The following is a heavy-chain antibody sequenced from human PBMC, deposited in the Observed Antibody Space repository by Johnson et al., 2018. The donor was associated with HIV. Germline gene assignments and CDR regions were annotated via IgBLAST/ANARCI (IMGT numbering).Heavy chain of an antibody. V-gene: IGHV3-66*01. Sequence: VQLVESGGGLVQPGGSLRLSCAASGFTVSSNYMSWVRQAPGKGLEWVSVIYSGGSTYYADSVKGRFTISRDNSKNTLYLQMNSLRAEDTAVYYCARDASYYGSANDAFEIWGQGTMVTVSS. CDR3: ARDASYYGSANDAFEI. D-gene: IGHD3-10*01. CDR1: GFTVSSNY. CDR2: IYSGGST. J-gene: IGHJ3*02.